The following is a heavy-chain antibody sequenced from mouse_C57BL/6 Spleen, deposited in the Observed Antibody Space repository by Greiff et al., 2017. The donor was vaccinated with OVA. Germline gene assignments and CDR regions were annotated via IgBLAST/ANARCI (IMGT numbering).Heavy chain of an antibody. CDR3: ARQEGAYYSNPWFAY. J-gene: IGHJ3*01. D-gene: IGHD2-5*01. CDR2: IWRDGST. V-gene: IGHV2-6-1*01. Sequence: VKLVESGPGLVAPSQSLSITCTVSGFSLTSYGVHWVRQPPGKGLEWLVVIWRDGSTTYNSALKSRLSISKDDHKSQVFLILISLQTDDTAMYYWARQEGAYYSNPWFAYWGQGTLVTVSA. CDR1: GFSLTSYG.